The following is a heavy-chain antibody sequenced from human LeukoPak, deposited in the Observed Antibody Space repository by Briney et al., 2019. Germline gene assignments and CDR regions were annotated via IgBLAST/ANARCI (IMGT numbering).Heavy chain of an antibody. D-gene: IGHD1-26*01. CDR3: ARIRGSYFDI. V-gene: IGHV1-2*02. CDR2: INPNSGGT. CDR1: GYTSTGYY. J-gene: IGHJ3*02. Sequence: GASVKVSCKASGYTSTGYYMLWVRQAPGQGLEWMGWINPNSGGTNYAQKFQGRVTMTRDTSISTAYMELSRLRSDDTAVYYCARIRGSYFDIWGQGTMVTVSS.